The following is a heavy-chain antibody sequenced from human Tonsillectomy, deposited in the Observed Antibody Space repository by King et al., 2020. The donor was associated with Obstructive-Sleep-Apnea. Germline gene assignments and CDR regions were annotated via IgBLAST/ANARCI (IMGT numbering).Heavy chain of an antibody. D-gene: IGHD3-22*01. CDR2: LNSDGVGT. V-gene: IGHV3-74*01. J-gene: IGHJ4*02. Sequence: VQLVESGGGLVQPVGSLRLSCAASGFTFSIYWMHWVRQAPGKGLVWVSLLNSDGVGTSYRDSLKGRFTSARDNAKNTLYLQMNSLRAEDTAVYYCARVYYYDSSGYYSPLDYWGQGTLVTVSS. CDR1: GFTFSIYW. CDR3: ARVYYYDSSGYYSPLDY.